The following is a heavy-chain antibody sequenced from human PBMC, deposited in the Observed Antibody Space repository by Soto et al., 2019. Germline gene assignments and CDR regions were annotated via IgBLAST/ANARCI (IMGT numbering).Heavy chain of an antibody. CDR1: GGTFSSYA. V-gene: IGHV1-69*13. CDR2: IIPIFGTA. D-gene: IGHD3-22*01. Sequence: GASVKVSCKASGGTFSSYAISWVRPAPGQVLECMVGIIPIFGTANSAQNFQGRVTITADESTSTAYMELSILRSEDTAVYYCAGTYYYDSSGYYYFDYWGQGTLVTVSS. CDR3: AGTYYYDSSGYYYFDY. J-gene: IGHJ4*02.